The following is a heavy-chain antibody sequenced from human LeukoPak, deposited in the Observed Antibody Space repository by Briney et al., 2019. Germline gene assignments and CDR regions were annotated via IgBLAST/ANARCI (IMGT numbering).Heavy chain of an antibody. D-gene: IGHD6-25*01. CDR2: INPSGGST. Sequence: ASVKVSCKASGYTFTSYYMHWVRQAPGQGLEWMGIINPSGGSTSYAQKFQGRVTMTRDTSTSTVYMELNSLISDDTAVYYCAREGAAAEDVNWFDPWGQGTLVTVSS. CDR3: AREGAAAEDVNWFDP. CDR1: GYTFTSYY. J-gene: IGHJ5*02. V-gene: IGHV1-46*01.